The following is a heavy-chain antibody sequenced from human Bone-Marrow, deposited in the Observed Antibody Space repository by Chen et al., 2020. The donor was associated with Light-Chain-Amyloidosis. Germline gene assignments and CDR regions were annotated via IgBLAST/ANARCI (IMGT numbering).Heavy chain of an antibody. V-gene: IGHV3-53*02. CDR1: GFSVSGNY. J-gene: IGHJ3*01. CDR3: AFRSRDCFSGGPCYGDAFNV. D-gene: IGHD2-21*02. CDR2: IYAGGST. Sequence: EVQLVETGGGVIQPGGSLRLSCAASGFSVSGNYMTWVRQAPGRGLEWVSLIYAGGSTFYAESVNGRFTISRDISENTLILQMSSLRADDTAVYYCAFRSRDCFSGGPCYGDAFNVWGQGTVVTVSS.